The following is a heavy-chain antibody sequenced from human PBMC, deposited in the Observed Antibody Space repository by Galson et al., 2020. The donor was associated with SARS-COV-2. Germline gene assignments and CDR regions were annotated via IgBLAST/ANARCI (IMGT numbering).Heavy chain of an antibody. CDR3: ARGEGYYGSMDV. CDR1: GFTFSSYA. D-gene: IGHD3-10*01. CDR2: ISYDGSKK. J-gene: IGHJ6*02. V-gene: IGHV3-30*04. Sequence: GGSLRLSCAASGFTFSSYAMPWVRQAPGKGLEWVAVISYDGSKKYYADSVKGRFTISRDNSKNTLYLQMNSLRAEDTAVYYCARGEGYYGSMDVWGQGTTVTVS.